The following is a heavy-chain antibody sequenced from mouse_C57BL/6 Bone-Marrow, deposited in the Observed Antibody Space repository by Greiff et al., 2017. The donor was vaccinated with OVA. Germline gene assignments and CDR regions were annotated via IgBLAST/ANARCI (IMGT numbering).Heavy chain of an antibody. CDR3: ARWEQLRPY. J-gene: IGHJ2*01. CDR1: GYSFTGYY. Sequence: VQLQQSGPELVKPGASVKISCKASGYSFTGYYMNWVKQSPEKSLEWIGEINPSTGGTTYNQKFKAKATLTVDKSSSTAYMQLKSLTSEDSAVYYCARWEQLRPYWGQGTTLTVSS. V-gene: IGHV1-42*01. CDR2: INPSTGGT. D-gene: IGHD3-2*02.